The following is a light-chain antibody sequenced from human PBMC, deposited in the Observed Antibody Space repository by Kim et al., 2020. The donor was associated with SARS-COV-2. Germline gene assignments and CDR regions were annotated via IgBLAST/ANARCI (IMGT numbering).Light chain of an antibody. V-gene: IGKV1-39*01. CDR3: QHSWT. Sequence: DIQMTQSPSSLSASVGDRVTITCRASENINSYLNWYQQKPGKAPKLLIYTASSLQSGVPSRFSGSGYGTDFTLTISGLQPEDFASYYCQHSWTFGQGTKVDIK. J-gene: IGKJ1*01. CDR2: TAS. CDR1: ENINSY.